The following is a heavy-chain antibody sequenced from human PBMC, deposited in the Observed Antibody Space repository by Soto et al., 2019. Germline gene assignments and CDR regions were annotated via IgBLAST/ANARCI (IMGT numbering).Heavy chain of an antibody. D-gene: IGHD1-26*01. Sequence: GGSLRLSCAASGFTFSSYAMHWVRQAPGKGLEWVAVISYDGSNKYYADSVKGRFTISRDNSKNTLYLQMNSLRAEDTAVYYCARDSGSSYSFDYWGQGTLVTVSS. CDR3: ARDSGSSYSFDY. CDR1: GFTFSSYA. V-gene: IGHV3-30*04. CDR2: ISYDGSNK. J-gene: IGHJ4*02.